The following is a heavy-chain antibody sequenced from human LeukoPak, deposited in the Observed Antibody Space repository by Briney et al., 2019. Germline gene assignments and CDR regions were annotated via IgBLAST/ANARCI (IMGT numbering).Heavy chain of an antibody. Sequence: ASVKVSCKASGYTFTSYAMHWVRQAPGQRLEWMGWINAGNGNTKYSQKFQGRVTITRDTSTSTAYMELRSLRSDDTAVYYCARDSHSYSSSVDYWGQGTLVTVSS. CDR1: GYTFTSYA. CDR2: INAGNGNT. CDR3: ARDSHSYSSSVDY. V-gene: IGHV1-3*01. J-gene: IGHJ4*02. D-gene: IGHD6-13*01.